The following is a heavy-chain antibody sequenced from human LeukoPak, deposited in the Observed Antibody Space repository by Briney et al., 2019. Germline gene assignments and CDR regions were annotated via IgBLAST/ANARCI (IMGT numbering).Heavy chain of an antibody. CDR3: ARLSIAVAGTLWFDP. CDR1: GGSISSTSYY. CDR2: FSKSGSS. Sequence: PSETLSLTCTVSGGSISSTSYYWVWIRQPPGKGLEWIGTFSKSGSSYYNPSLKSRITMSVDTSKNQLSLKLSSVTAADTAVYYCARLSIAVAGTLWFDPWGQGTLVTVSS. J-gene: IGHJ5*02. V-gene: IGHV4-39*01. D-gene: IGHD6-19*01.